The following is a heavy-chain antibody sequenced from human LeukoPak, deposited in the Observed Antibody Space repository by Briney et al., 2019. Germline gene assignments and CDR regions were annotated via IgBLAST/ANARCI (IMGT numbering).Heavy chain of an antibody. V-gene: IGHV1-18*01. D-gene: IGHD3-22*01. CDR1: GYTFTRYV. CDR2: IRAYTGNT. CDR3: ARAPGYDSSGYFLH. Sequence: GASVKVSCKASGYTFTRYVLSWVRQAPGQGLEWMGWIRAYTGNTHYAQNQCRLTMTTDPSTSTAYMELRSLRSDDTAVYYCARAPGYDSSGYFLHWGQGTLVTVSS. J-gene: IGHJ4*02.